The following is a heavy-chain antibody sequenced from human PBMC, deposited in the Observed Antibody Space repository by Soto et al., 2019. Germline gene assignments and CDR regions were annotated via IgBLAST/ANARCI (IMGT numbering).Heavy chain of an antibody. Sequence: GGSLRLSCAASGFTFSSYGMHWVRQAPGKGLEWVAVIWYDGSNKYYADSVKGRFTISRDNSKNTLYLQMNSLRAEDTAVYYCARASVDCSGGSCYSADRDDDPRYYGMDVWGQGTTVTVSS. V-gene: IGHV3-33*01. J-gene: IGHJ6*02. CDR1: GFTFSSYG. D-gene: IGHD2-15*01. CDR3: ARASVDCSGGSCYSADRDDDPRYYGMDV. CDR2: IWYDGSNK.